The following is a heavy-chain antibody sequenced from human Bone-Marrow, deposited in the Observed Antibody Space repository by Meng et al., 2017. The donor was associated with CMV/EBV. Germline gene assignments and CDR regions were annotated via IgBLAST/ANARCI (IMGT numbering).Heavy chain of an antibody. V-gene: IGHV3-23*01. J-gene: IGHJ4*02. D-gene: IGHD2-2*01. Sequence: GSGVTCSSYAMSWVRQAPGKGVEWVSAISGSGGSTYYADSVKGRFTISRDNSKNTLYLQMNSLRAEDTAVYYCAKSDIVVVPAATDYWGQGTLVTVSS. CDR3: AKSDIVVVPAATDY. CDR1: GVTCSSYA. CDR2: ISGSGGST.